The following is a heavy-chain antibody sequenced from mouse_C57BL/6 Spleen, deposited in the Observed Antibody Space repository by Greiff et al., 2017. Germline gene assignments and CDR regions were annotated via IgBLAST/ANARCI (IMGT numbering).Heavy chain of an antibody. D-gene: IGHD1-1*01. CDR1: GYSITSGYY. V-gene: IGHV3-6*01. CDR2: ISYDGST. J-gene: IGHJ4*01. CDR3: ASDGDYYGRGDYAMEY. Sequence: EVKLVESGPGLVKPSQSLSLTCSVTGYSITSGYYWNWIRQSPGNKLEWMGYISYDGSTNYNPSLKNRISITRDTSQNQFFLKLNSVTTEDTSTYYCASDGDYYGRGDYAMEYWGQGASGTVSS.